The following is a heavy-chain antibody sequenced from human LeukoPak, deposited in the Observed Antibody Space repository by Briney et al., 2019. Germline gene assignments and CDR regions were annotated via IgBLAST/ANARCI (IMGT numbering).Heavy chain of an antibody. D-gene: IGHD1-20*01. J-gene: IGHJ4*02. CDR3: ASGKYNWNYDY. CDR2: INSDGSST. CDR1: GFTFNSYW. Sequence: PGGSLRLSCAASGFTFNSYWMHWVRQAPGKGLVWVSRINSDGSSTSYADSVKGRLTISRDNAKNTLYLQMNSLRAEDTAVYYCASGKYNWNYDYWGQGTLVTVSS. V-gene: IGHV3-74*01.